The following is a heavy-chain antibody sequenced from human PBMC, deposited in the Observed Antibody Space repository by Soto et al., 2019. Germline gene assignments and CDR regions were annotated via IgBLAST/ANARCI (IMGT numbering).Heavy chain of an antibody. D-gene: IGHD3-10*01. CDR2: IIPIFGTA. V-gene: IGHV1-69*13. CDR1: GGTLSSYA. CDR3: ADGSGRDYYYGMDV. J-gene: IGHJ6*02. Sequence: SVKVSCKASGGTLSSYAISWVRQAPGQGLEWMGGIIPIFGTANYAQKFQGRVTITADESTSTAYMELSSLRSEDTAVYYCADGSGRDYYYGMDVWGQGTTVTVS.